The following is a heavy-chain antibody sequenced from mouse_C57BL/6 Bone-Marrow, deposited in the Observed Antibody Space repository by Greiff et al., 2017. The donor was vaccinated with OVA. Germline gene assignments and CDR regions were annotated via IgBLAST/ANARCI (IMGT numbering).Heavy chain of an antibody. D-gene: IGHD2-2*01. CDR1: GYTFTDYN. J-gene: IGHJ3*01. CDR3: ARAVKGFAY. V-gene: IGHV1-18*01. Sequence: DVKLQESGPELVKPGASVKIPCKASGYTFTDYNMDWVKQSHGKSLEWIGDINPNNGGTIYNQKFKGKATLTVDKSSSTAYMELRSLTSEDTAAYYCARAVKGFAYWGQGTLVTVSA. CDR2: INPNNGGT.